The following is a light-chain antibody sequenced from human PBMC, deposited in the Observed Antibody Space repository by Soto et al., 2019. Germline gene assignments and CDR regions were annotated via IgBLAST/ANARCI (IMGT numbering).Light chain of an antibody. J-gene: IGLJ2*01. CDR2: RDS. V-gene: IGLV1-40*01. CDR1: SSNIGAGSG. Sequence: QSALTQPPSVSGAPGQRVTISCTGSSSNIGAGSGVHWYQQLPGTAPKLLIYRDSNRPSGVPDRFSGSKSGTSASLAITGLQAVDEADYYCQSYDTSLSNVVFGGGTKLTVL. CDR3: QSYDTSLSNVV.